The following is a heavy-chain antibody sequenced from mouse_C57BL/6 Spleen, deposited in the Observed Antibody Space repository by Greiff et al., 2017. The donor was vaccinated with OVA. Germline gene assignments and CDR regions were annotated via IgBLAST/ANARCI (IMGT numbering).Heavy chain of an antibody. CDR2: INPSNGGT. Sequence: QVQLQQPGTELVKPGASVKLSCKASGYTFTSYWMHWVKQRPGQGLEWIGNINPSNGGTNYNEKFKSKATLTVDKSSSTAYMQLSSRTSEDSAVYYCARLTTVVATRYFDVWGTGTTVTVSA. CDR3: ARLTTVVATRYFDV. V-gene: IGHV1-53*01. CDR1: GYTFTSYW. D-gene: IGHD1-1*01. J-gene: IGHJ1*03.